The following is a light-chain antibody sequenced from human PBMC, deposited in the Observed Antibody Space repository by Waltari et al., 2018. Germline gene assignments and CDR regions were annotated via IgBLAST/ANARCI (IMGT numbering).Light chain of an antibody. J-gene: IGLJ2*01. CDR2: YDS. V-gene: IGLV3-21*04. CDR3: QVWDSSSDHVV. CDR1: NIGSKS. Sequence: SYVLTQPPSVSVAPRKTARISGGGNNIGSKSCPWYQQKPGQAPVLVIYYDSDRPSGITERFSGSNSGNTATLTISRVEAGDEADYYCQVWDSSSDHVVFGGGTKLTVL.